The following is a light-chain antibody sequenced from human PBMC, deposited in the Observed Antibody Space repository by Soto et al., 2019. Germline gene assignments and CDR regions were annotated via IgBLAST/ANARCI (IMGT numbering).Light chain of an antibody. CDR3: QQYGSSTRT. V-gene: IGKV3-20*01. Sequence: EIVLTQSPATRSLSPGERATLSCRASQSVSRYLAWYQQKPGQAPRLLIYGASSRATGIPDRFSGSGSGTDFTLTISRLETEDFAVYYCQQYGSSTRTFGQGTKVDIK. CDR1: QSVSRY. CDR2: GAS. J-gene: IGKJ1*01.